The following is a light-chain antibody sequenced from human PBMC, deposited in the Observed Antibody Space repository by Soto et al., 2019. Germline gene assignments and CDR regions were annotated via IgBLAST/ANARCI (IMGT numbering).Light chain of an antibody. V-gene: IGLV3-21*02. Sequence: SYELTQPPSVSVAPGQTATVTCGGNNVGSKSVHWYQQKPGQAPVLVVYDDSDRPSGIPERFSGSNSGNTATLTISRVEAGDEADYYCQVWDTTSDQGVFGTGTKPTVL. CDR3: QVWDTTSDQGV. CDR1: NVGSKS. CDR2: DDS. J-gene: IGLJ1*01.